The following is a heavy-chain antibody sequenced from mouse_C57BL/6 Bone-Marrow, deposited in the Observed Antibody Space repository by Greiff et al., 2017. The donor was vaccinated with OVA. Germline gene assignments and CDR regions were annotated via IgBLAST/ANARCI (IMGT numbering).Heavy chain of an antibody. CDR1: GYTFTEYT. J-gene: IGHJ2*01. D-gene: IGHD1-1*01. V-gene: IGHV1-62-2*01. CDR3: ARHGGRGGLGVVAPYFDY. CDR2: FYPGSGSI. Sequence: QVQLKQSGAELVKPGASVKLSCKASGYTFTEYTIHWVKQRSGQGLEWIGWFYPGSGSIKYNEKFKDKATLTADKSSSTVYMELSRLTSEDSAVYFGARHGGRGGLGVVAPYFDYWGQGTTLTVSS.